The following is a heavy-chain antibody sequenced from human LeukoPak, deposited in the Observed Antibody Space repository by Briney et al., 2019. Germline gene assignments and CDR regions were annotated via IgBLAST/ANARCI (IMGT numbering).Heavy chain of an antibody. V-gene: IGHV1-8*01. J-gene: IGHJ4*02. CDR1: GYTFTSYD. CDR3: ARGEYYYGSGSYQD. D-gene: IGHD3-10*01. Sequence: ASVKVSCKASGYTFTSYDINWVRQATGQGLEWMGWMNPNSGNTGYAQKFQGRVTMTRDTSISTAYMELSSLRSEDTAVYYCARGEYYYGSGSYQDWGQGTLVTVSS. CDR2: MNPNSGNT.